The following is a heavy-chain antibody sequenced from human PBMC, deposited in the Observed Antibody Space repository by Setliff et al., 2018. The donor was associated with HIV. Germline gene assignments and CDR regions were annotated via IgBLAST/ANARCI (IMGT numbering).Heavy chain of an antibody. CDR2: IISIFDKA. CDR1: GGSFNTYA. V-gene: IGHV1-69*13. Sequence: ASVKVSCKSSGGSFNTYAINWVRQAPGQGLEWLGGIISIFDKANYAQKFHGRLTITADDSTRTVYMELNSLGYGATAVYYCAGGGVSGYSYGEAFDIWGQGTLVTVSS. D-gene: IGHD5-18*01. J-gene: IGHJ3*02. CDR3: AGGGVSGYSYGEAFDI.